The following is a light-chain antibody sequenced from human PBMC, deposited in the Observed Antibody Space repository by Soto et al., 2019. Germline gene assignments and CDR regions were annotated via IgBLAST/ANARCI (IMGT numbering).Light chain of an antibody. CDR2: EVS. V-gene: IGLV2-14*01. J-gene: IGLJ1*01. CDR3: ASYTSSSTHNYV. Sequence: QSALTQPASVSGSPGQSITISCTGTSSDIGGYNYVSWYQHHPGKAPKLMIYEVSSRPSGVSNRFSGSKSDNTASLTISGLRADDEADYFCASYTSSSTHNYVFGSGTKLTVL. CDR1: SSDIGGYNY.